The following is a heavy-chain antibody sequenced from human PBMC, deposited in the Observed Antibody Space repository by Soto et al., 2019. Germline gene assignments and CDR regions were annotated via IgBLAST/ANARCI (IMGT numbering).Heavy chain of an antibody. CDR1: GFTFSSYG. CDR3: GKETCSVPLAP. J-gene: IGHJ5*02. V-gene: IGHV3-30*18. D-gene: IGHD6-19*01. CDR2: ISYDGSNK. Sequence: QVQLVESGGGVVQPGRSLRLSCAASGFTFSSYGMHWVRQAPGKGLEWVAVISYDGSNKYNADSVKGRFTISRDNSKNTLYLQLNSLRAEDTAVYYCGKETCSVPLAPYGQGTLVTVSS.